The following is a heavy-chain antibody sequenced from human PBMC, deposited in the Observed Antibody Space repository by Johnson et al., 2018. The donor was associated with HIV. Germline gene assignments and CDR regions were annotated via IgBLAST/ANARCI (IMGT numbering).Heavy chain of an antibody. J-gene: IGHJ3*02. V-gene: IGHV3-23*04. Sequence: VKLVESGGGLVQPGGSLRLSCAASGFTYSNYAMSWVRQAPGKGLEWVSEISGSGGNTDYADSVKGRFTISRDTSNNTVHLQMNSLKTEDTAVYLCSSDAFDIWGQGTMVTVSS. D-gene: IGHD6-6*01. CDR1: GFTYSNYA. CDR3: SSDAFDI. CDR2: ISGSGGNT.